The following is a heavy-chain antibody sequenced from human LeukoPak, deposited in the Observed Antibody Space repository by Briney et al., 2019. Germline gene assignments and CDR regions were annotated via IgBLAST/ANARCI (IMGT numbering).Heavy chain of an antibody. V-gene: IGHV1-2*02. CDR2: INPNSGGT. J-gene: IGHJ3*02. Sequence: GASVKVSCRASGYTFTGYYMHWVRQAPGQGQEWMGRINPNSGGTNYAQKFQGRVTMTRDTCISTAYMAMRRLRSDDTAVYYCARASYYCSSTSCYTSDDFDIWGQGTMVTVSS. D-gene: IGHD2-2*02. CDR3: ARASYYCSSTSCYTSDDFDI. CDR1: GYTFTGYY.